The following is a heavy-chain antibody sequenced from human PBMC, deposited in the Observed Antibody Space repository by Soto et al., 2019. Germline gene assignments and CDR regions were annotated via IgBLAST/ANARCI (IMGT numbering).Heavy chain of an antibody. V-gene: IGHV4-59*01. D-gene: IGHD7-27*01. Sequence: SETLSLTCTVSGASIRSTYWRWIRQSPGKGLECIGYIYYSGTTNYNPSLKNRVTISVDTSKNQLSLNLTSVTAADTAVYYCARTPVSFTLGTVLHYFDSSAQGPLVTVSS. CDR1: GASIRSTY. J-gene: IGHJ4*02. CDR2: IYYSGTT. CDR3: ARTPVSFTLGTVLHYFDS.